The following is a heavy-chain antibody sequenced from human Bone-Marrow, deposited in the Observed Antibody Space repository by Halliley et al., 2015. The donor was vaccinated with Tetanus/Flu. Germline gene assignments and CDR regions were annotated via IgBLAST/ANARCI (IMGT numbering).Heavy chain of an antibody. D-gene: IGHD5-12*01. CDR3: ARAVWQRLPPSPCYSAMAV. V-gene: IGHV4-34*01. CDR1: GESFSGYY. J-gene: IGHJ6*02. CDR2: INHSGST. Sequence: TLSLTCAVYGESFSGYYWNWIRQPPGKGLEWIGEINHSGSTNYNPSLKSRVTISVDTSKNQISLNLTSVTAADTAVYYCARAVWQRLPPSPCYSAMAVWGRGTTVTVSS.